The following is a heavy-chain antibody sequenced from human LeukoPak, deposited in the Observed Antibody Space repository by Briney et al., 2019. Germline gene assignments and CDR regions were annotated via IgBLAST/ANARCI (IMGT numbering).Heavy chain of an antibody. CDR1: GFTFSDYY. V-gene: IGHV3-11*04. CDR2: ISSSSSTI. J-gene: IGHJ6*02. Sequence: GGSLRLSCAASGFTFSDYYMSWIRQAPGKGLEWVSYISSSSSTIYYADSVKGRFTISRDNAKNSLYLQMNSLRAEDTAVYYCARGEKSIMITFGGVGGMDVWGQGTTVTVSS. CDR3: ARGEKSIMITFGGVGGMDV. D-gene: IGHD3-16*01.